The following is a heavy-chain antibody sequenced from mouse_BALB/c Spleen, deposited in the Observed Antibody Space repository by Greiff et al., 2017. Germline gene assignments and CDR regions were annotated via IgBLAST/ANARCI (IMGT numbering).Heavy chain of an antibody. V-gene: IGHV5-6*01. CDR1: GFTFSSYG. CDR3: ARHKGGV. Sequence: EVMLVESGGDLVKPGGSLKLSCAASGFTFSSYGMSWVRQTPDKRLEWVATISSGGSYTYYPDSVKGRFTISRDNAKNTLYLQMSSLKSEDTAMYYCARHKGGVWGAGTTVTVSS. CDR2: ISSGGSYT. J-gene: IGHJ1*01.